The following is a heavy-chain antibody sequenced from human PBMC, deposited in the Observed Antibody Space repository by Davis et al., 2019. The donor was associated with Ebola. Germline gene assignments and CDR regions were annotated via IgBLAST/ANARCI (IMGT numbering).Heavy chain of an antibody. V-gene: IGHV1-18*01. D-gene: IGHD4-17*01. CDR3: ARGRPHGDYGD. CDR2: ISAYNGNT. Sequence: ASVKVSCKASGYTFTSYGISWVRQAPGQGLEWMGWISAYNGNTNYAQKLQGRVTITADKSTSTAYMELSSLRSEDTAVYYCARGRPHGDYGDWGQGTLVAVSS. CDR1: GYTFTSYG. J-gene: IGHJ4*02.